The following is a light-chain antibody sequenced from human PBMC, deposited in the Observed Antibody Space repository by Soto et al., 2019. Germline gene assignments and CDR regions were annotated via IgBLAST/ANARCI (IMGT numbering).Light chain of an antibody. Sequence: EIVLTQSPGTLSLSQGERATLSCRASQSVSSSYLAWYQQKPGQAPRLLIYGASSRATGIPDRFSGSGSGTDFTLTISRLEPEDFAVYYCQQYGSSQWTFGQGTKV. V-gene: IGKV3-20*01. CDR1: QSVSSSY. J-gene: IGKJ1*01. CDR2: GAS. CDR3: QQYGSSQWT.